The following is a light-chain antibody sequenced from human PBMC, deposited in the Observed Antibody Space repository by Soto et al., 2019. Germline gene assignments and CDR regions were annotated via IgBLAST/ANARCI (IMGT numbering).Light chain of an antibody. Sequence: EVVLTQSPATLSLSPGERATLPCRASQSVSSYLAWYQQKPGQAPRVLIYDASNRATGIPARFSGSGSRTDFTLTISILEPEDFAVYYCQQRSNWPRTFGQGTKVDIK. CDR2: DAS. CDR1: QSVSSY. J-gene: IGKJ1*01. V-gene: IGKV3-11*01. CDR3: QQRSNWPRT.